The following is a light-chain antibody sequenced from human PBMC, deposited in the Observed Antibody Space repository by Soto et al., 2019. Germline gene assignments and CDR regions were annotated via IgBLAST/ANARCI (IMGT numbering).Light chain of an antibody. CDR2: GAS. J-gene: IGKJ1*01. CDR1: QSVSSSF. Sequence: EIVLTQSPGTLSLSPGERATLSCRASQSVSSSFLAWYQQKPGQAPRLLIYGASNTATGIPDRFSGSGSGTDVTLTISRLEPEDFAVYYCQQYVTSPWAFGQGTKVVIE. CDR3: QQYVTSPWA. V-gene: IGKV3-20*01.